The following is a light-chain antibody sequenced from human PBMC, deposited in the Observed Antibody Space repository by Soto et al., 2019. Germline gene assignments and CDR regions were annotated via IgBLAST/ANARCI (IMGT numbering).Light chain of an antibody. V-gene: IGKV3-11*01. CDR1: QTVGTF. CDR3: HHRTKCPRT. Sequence: EIVLTQSPATLSLSPGERATLSCRASQTVGTFLAWYQQKPGQAPRLVIYDASKRATGIPARFSGTGSGTDFALTISSIEPEDFAVYYCHHRTKCPRTFGQGTKLDIK. CDR2: DAS. J-gene: IGKJ2*01.